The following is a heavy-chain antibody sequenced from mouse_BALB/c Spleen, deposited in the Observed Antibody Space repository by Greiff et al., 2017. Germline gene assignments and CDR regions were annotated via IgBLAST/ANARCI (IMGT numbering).Heavy chain of an antibody. CDR3: ARGGYDYDPLYAMDY. V-gene: IGHV5-4*02. D-gene: IGHD2-4*01. CDR2: ISDGGSYT. CDR1: GFTFSDYY. J-gene: IGHJ4*01. Sequence: EVMLVESGGGLMKPGGSLKLSCAASGFTFSDYYMYWVRQTPEKRLEWVATISDGGSYTYYPDSVKGRFTISRDNAKNNLYLQMSSLKSEDTAMYYCARGGYDYDPLYAMDYWGQGTSVTVSS.